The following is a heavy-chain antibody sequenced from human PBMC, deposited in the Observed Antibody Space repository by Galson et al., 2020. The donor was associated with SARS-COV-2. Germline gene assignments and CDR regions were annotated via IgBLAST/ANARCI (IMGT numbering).Heavy chain of an antibody. V-gene: IGHV5-51*01. CDR2: IYPDDSHT. CDR3: ARHGASGGWYDGIDY. J-gene: IGHJ4*02. D-gene: IGHD6-19*01. CDR1: GYSFTNYW. Sequence: GESLKISCETSGYSFTNYWIGWVRQMPGKGLEWVGIIYPDDSHTLYSPSFQGQVSISVDKSINTAYVQWNSLKASDTAMYYCARHGASGGWYDGIDYWGQGTLVTVSS.